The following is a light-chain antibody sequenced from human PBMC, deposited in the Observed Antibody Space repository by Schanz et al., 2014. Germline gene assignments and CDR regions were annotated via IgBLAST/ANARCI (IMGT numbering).Light chain of an antibody. CDR1: SSDVGAYSY. V-gene: IGLV2-14*03. CDR3: VAWDDSLFARV. J-gene: IGLJ3*02. Sequence: QSALTQPASVSGSPGQSITISCTGTSSDVGAYSYVTWYQHYPGKAPKLMIYDVRKRPSGVPDRFSGSKSGNTASLTISGLQAEDEADYYCVAWDDSLFARVFGGGTKLTVL. CDR2: DVR.